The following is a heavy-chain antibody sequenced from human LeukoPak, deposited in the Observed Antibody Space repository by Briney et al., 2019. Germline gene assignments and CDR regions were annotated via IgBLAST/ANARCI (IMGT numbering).Heavy chain of an antibody. V-gene: IGHV4-34*01. J-gene: IGHJ4*02. CDR1: GGSFSGYY. CDR3: AREGDTAMVRYFDY. Sequence: SETLSLTCAVYGGSFSGYYWSWIRQPPGKGLEWIGEINHSGSTNYNPSLKSRVTISVDTSKNQFSLKLSSVTAADTAAYYCAREGDTAMVRYFDYWGQGTLVTVSS. D-gene: IGHD5-18*01. CDR2: INHSGST.